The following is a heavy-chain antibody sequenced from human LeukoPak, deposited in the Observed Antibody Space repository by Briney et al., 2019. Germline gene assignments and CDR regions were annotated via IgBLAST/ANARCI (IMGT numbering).Heavy chain of an antibody. V-gene: IGHV3-23*01. D-gene: IGHD3-10*01. CDR3: AKGQITMVRGVKTIPDY. J-gene: IGHJ4*02. CDR2: ISGSGGST. Sequence: QSGGSLRLSCAASGFTFSSYAMSWVRQAPGKGLEWVSAISGSGGSTYYADSVKGRFTISRDNSKNTLYLQMNSLRAEDTAVYYCAKGQITMVRGVKTIPDYWGQGTLVTVSS. CDR1: GFTFSSYA.